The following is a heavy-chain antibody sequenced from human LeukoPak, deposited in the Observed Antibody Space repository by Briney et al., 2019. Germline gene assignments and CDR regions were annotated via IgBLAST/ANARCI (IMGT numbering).Heavy chain of an antibody. J-gene: IGHJ4*02. CDR2: IKQDGSEK. Sequence: GGSLRLSCAASGFTFSRHWMSWVRQAPGKGLEWVASIKQDGSEKNYVDSVKGGFTISRDNAKNALYLQMNSLRAEDTAVYYCAREGVPAARDYWGQGTLVTVSS. D-gene: IGHD2-2*01. CDR1: GFTFSRHW. V-gene: IGHV3-7*01. CDR3: AREGVPAARDY.